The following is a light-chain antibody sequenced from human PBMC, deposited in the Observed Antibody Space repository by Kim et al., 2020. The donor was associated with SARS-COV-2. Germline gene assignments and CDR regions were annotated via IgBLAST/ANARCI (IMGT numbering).Light chain of an antibody. CDR3: QQYNNWHPYT. V-gene: IGKV3-15*01. CDR2: GAS. J-gene: IGKJ2*01. Sequence: PGACASLPCSASQSVSSHLAWYQQKPGQAPRLLIYGASTRASGIPARCSGSGSGTEFTLTNCILQSEDFAVYYCQQYNNWHPYTFGHGAKLEIK. CDR1: QSVSSH.